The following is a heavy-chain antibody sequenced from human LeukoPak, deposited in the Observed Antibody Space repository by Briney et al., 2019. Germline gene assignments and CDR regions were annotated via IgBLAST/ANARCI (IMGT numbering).Heavy chain of an antibody. D-gene: IGHD5-18*01. V-gene: IGHV4-61*01. J-gene: IGHJ4*02. Sequence: SETLSLTCSVSGSSVNRDSHYWSWIRQPPGKGLEWIGYVFYIGNAKYNPSLESRVTISVDTSKNQFSLNLSSVTAADTAVYYCASYTAGGGGLDYWGQGTLVTVSS. CDR2: VFYIGNA. CDR3: ASYTAGGGGLDY. CDR1: GSSVNRDSHY.